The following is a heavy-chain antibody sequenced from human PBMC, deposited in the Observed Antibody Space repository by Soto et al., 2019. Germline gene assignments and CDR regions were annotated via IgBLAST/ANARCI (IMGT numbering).Heavy chain of an antibody. CDR2: INAGNGNT. J-gene: IGHJ4*02. D-gene: IGHD2-15*01. Sequence: ASVKVSCKASGYTFTSYAMHWVRQAPGQRLEWMGWINAGNGNTKYSQKFQGRVTITRDTSASTAYMELSSLRSEDTAVCYCARPISGGTYYFDYWGQGTLVTVSS. V-gene: IGHV1-3*01. CDR3: ARPISGGTYYFDY. CDR1: GYTFTSYA.